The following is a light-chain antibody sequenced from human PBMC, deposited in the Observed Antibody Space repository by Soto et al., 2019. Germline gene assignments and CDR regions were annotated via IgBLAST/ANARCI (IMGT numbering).Light chain of an antibody. CDR2: GAS. CDR1: QSVSNNY. J-gene: IGKJ1*01. CDR3: QQYGSSPT. Sequence: EIVLTQSPGTLYLSPGERGTLSCRASQSVSNNYLAWYQQKPGQAPRLLIFGASNRAIGIPDRFSGSGSGTDFTLTINRLEPEDFAVYYCQQYGSSPTFGQGTKADIK. V-gene: IGKV3-20*01.